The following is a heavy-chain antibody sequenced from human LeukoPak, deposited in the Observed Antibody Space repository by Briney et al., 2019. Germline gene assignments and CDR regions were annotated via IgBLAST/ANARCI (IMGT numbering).Heavy chain of an antibody. V-gene: IGHV4-34*01. CDR2: IYSSGST. J-gene: IGHJ3*02. CDR1: GGSFSGYY. CDR3: ARSDGYGLVDI. Sequence: SETLSLTCAVYGGSFSGYYWGWIRQPPGKTLEWIGSIYSSGSTYYNSSLQSRVIIIIDTPKNHFSLTLSSVTAADTAVYYCARSDGYGLVDIWGQGTMVTVSS. D-gene: IGHD3-10*01.